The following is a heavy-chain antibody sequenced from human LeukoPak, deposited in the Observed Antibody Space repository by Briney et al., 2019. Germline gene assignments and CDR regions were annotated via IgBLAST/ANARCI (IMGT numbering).Heavy chain of an antibody. J-gene: IGHJ4*02. V-gene: IGHV1-24*01. CDR1: GYTLTELS. CDR3: ARGLRFLEWFYY. D-gene: IGHD3-3*01. CDR2: FDPEDGET. Sequence: ASVKVSCKVSGYTLTELSMHWVRQAPGKGLEWMGGFDPEDGETIYAQKFQGRVTITADESTSTAYMELSSLRSEDTAVYYCARGLRFLEWFYYWGQGTLVTVSS.